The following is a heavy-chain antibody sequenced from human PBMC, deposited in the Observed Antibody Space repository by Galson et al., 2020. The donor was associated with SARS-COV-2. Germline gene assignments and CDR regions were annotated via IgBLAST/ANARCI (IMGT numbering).Heavy chain of an antibody. J-gene: IGHJ3*02. Sequence: VKVSCKASGGTFSSYAISWVRQAPGQGLEWMGRIIPILGIANYAQKFQGRVTITADKSTSTAYMELSSLRSEDTAVYYCARLIYYDSSGYRAMRAFDIWGQGTMVTVSS. CDR2: IIPILGIA. V-gene: IGHV1-69*04. D-gene: IGHD3-22*01. CDR1: GGTFSSYA. CDR3: ARLIYYDSSGYRAMRAFDI.